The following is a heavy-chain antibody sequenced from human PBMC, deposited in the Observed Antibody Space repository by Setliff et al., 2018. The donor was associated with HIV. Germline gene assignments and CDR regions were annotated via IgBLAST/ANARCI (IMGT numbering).Heavy chain of an antibody. CDR3: ARRAYCSSTTCFDF. J-gene: IGHJ4*02. Sequence: GGSLRLSCAASGFTFSDYYMSWIRQAPGKGLEWVSYITSSGSTIYYADSVKGRFTISRDNSKNSLYLQMNSLRAEDTAVYYCARRAYCSSTTCFDFWGQGTLVTVSS. CDR1: GFTFSDYY. CDR2: ITSSGSTI. V-gene: IGHV3-11*04. D-gene: IGHD2-2*01.